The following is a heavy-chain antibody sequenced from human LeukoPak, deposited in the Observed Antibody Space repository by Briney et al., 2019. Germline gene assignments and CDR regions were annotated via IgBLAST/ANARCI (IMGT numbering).Heavy chain of an antibody. CDR1: GYTFTGYY. Sequence: ASVKVSCKASGYTFTGYYMHWVRQTPGQGLEWMGWINPNSGGTNYAQKFQGRVTMTRDTSITTAHMELSRLRSDDTAVYYCARITKYYYDSSGPKGAFDIWGQGTMVTVSS. J-gene: IGHJ3*02. D-gene: IGHD3-22*01. V-gene: IGHV1-2*02. CDR2: INPNSGGT. CDR3: ARITKYYYDSSGPKGAFDI.